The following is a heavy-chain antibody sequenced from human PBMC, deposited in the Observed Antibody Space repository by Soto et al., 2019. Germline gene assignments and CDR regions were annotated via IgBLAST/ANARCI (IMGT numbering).Heavy chain of an antibody. V-gene: IGHV4-59*08. D-gene: IGHD4-17*01. CDR2: SYYSGST. Sequence: QVQLQVSGPGLVKPSETLSLTCTVSGGSIRSHYCSWIRQPPGKGLAWIGYSYYSGSTNYNPSLKSRVTLSVDTSKTLCSMKLSSVTAADTAVYYCARRYGGTLHYWGPGTLVSVSS. CDR3: ARRYGGTLHY. J-gene: IGHJ4*02. CDR1: GGSIRSHY.